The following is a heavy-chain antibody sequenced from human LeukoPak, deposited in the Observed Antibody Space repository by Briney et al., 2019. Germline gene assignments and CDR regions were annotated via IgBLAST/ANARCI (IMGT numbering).Heavy chain of an antibody. J-gene: IGHJ6*03. CDR3: ARVGWSGYLYYMDV. Sequence: PGGSLRLSCAASGFTFNDYGMSWVRQPPGKGLGWVSAINWNGGSTGYAGSVEGRFTISRDNAKNSLYLQMNSLRVEDTALYYCARVGWSGYLYYMDVWGKGTTVTVS. CDR2: INWNGGST. D-gene: IGHD3-3*01. CDR1: GFTFNDYG. V-gene: IGHV3-20*04.